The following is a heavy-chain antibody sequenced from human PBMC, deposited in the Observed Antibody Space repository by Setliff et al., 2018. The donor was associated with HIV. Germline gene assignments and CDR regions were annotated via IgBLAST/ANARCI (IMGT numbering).Heavy chain of an antibody. D-gene: IGHD3-10*02. V-gene: IGHV4-4*07. CDR1: GGSLSSYY. CDR2: IYSSGST. CDR3: ARSGSYVGPIQH. Sequence: SETLSLTCTVSGGSLSSYYWSWIRQPAGKGLEWIGRIYSSGSTNYNPSLMSRLTMSVDTSKNQFPLKLTSVTAADTAVYYCARSGSYVGPIQHWGQGTLVTVSS. J-gene: IGHJ1*01.